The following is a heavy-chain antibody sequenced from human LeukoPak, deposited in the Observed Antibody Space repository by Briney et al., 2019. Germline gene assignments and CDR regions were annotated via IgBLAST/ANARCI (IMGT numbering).Heavy chain of an antibody. CDR1: GFTFSSYA. CDR3: AKTYYYDSSALLPSGAFDI. V-gene: IGHV3-23*01. D-gene: IGHD3-22*01. J-gene: IGHJ3*02. CDR2: ISGSGGST. Sequence: PGGSLRLSCAASGFTFSSYAMSWVRQAPGKGLEWVSAISGSGGSTYYADSVKGRFTISRDNSKNTLYLQMNSLRAEDTAVYYCAKTYYYDSSALLPSGAFDIWGQGTMVTVPS.